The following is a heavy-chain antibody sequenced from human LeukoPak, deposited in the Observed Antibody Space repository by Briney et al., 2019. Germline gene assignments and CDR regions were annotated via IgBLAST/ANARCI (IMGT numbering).Heavy chain of an antibody. CDR2: ISSSGSTI. CDR1: GFTVSSNF. CDR3: ARPTQRSGCYYGLFDY. V-gene: IGHV3-48*04. Sequence: PGGSLRLSCVASGFTVSSNFMSWVRQAPGKGLEWVSYISSSGSTIYYADSVKGRFTISRDNAKNSLYLQMNSLRAEDTAVYYCARPTQRSGCYYGLFDYWGQGTLVTGSS. D-gene: IGHD3-10*01. J-gene: IGHJ4*02.